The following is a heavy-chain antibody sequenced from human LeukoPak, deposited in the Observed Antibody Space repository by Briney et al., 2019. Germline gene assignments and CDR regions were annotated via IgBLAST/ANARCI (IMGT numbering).Heavy chain of an antibody. J-gene: IGHJ3*02. Sequence: SETLSLTCTVSGGSISSGSYYWSWIRQPAGKGLEWIGRIYTSGSTNYNPSLKSRVTISVDTSKNQFSLKLSSVTAADTAVYYCARGSTVTAFDIWGQGTTVTVSS. CDR1: GGSISSGSYY. D-gene: IGHD4-17*01. CDR2: IYTSGST. CDR3: ARGSTVTAFDI. V-gene: IGHV4-61*02.